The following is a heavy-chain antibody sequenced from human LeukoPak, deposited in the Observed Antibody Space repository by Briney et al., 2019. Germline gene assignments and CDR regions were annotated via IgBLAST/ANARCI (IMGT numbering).Heavy chain of an antibody. V-gene: IGHV1-8*03. Sequence: ASVKVSCKASGYTFTSYDINWVRQATGQGLEWMGWMNPNSGNTGYAQNFQGRVTITRDTSISTAYMELSSLRSEDTAVYYCARAGSYRYVLDYWGQGTLVTVSS. CDR2: MNPNSGNT. CDR1: GYTFTSYD. J-gene: IGHJ4*02. D-gene: IGHD3-16*02. CDR3: ARAGSYRYVLDY.